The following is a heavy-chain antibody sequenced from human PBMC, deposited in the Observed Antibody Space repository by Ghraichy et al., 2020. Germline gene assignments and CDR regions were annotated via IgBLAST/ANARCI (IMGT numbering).Heavy chain of an antibody. J-gene: IGHJ5*02. CDR1: GASFSGYY. V-gene: IGHV4-34*01. Sequence: SETLSLTCAVYGASFSGYYRRWIRQPPGEGQEWIGEINQSGSTNYNPSLKSRVTISVDTSKNQLSLKLSSVTAADTAVYYCARLRAWRAMVRGVHARGNWFDPWGLVILVTVAS. CDR3: ARLRAWRAMVRGVHARGNWFDP. D-gene: IGHD3-10*01. CDR2: INQSGST.